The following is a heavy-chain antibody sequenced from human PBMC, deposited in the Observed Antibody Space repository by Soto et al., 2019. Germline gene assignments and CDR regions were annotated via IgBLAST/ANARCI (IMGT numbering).Heavy chain of an antibody. CDR1: GGTFNTYN. Sequence: QVQLVQSGAEVKKPGSSVKVSCKASGGTFNTYNINWVRQAPGQGLEWMGGILPIFGTTNYAQRFQGRVTITADDSTSTAYMELSSLRSEGTAVYYCARDETGDSYYYYYGMDVWGQGTTVTVTS. CDR2: ILPIFGTT. V-gene: IGHV1-69*01. J-gene: IGHJ6*02. CDR3: ARDETGDSYYYYYGMDV. D-gene: IGHD7-27*01.